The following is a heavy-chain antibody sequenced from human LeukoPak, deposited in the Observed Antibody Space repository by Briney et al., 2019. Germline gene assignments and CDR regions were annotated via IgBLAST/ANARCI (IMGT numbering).Heavy chain of an antibody. Sequence: GGSLRLSRAASGFTFSSYAMSWVRQAPGKGLEWVSAISGSGGSTYYADSVKGRFTISRDNSKNTLYPQMNSLRAEDTAVYYCAKVEQWPLRHFDYWGQGTLVTVSS. CDR1: GFTFSSYA. CDR2: ISGSGGST. CDR3: AKVEQWPLRHFDY. D-gene: IGHD6-19*01. J-gene: IGHJ4*02. V-gene: IGHV3-23*01.